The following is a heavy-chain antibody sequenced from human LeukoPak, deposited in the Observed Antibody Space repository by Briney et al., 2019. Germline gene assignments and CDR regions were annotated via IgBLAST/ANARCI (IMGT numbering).Heavy chain of an antibody. V-gene: IGHV3-66*01. J-gene: IGHJ4*02. D-gene: IGHD6-13*01. Sequence: GGSLRLSCAASGFTVITNYMSWVRQAPGKGLEWVSVIYSGGDTYYADSVKGRFTISRDNAKNSLYLQMNSLRAEDTAVYYCARDLRAAAGTGFDYWGQGTLVTVSS. CDR3: ARDLRAAAGTGFDY. CDR2: IYSGGDT. CDR1: GFTVITNY.